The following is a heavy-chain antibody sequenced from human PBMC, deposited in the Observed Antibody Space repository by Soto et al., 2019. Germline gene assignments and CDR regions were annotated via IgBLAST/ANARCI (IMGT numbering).Heavy chain of an antibody. CDR3: ARFVPCSDGTCALAY. V-gene: IGHV4-59*12. Sequence: PSETLSLTCTVSGGSISSYYWSWIRQPPGKGLEWIGYIYFTGSTNYNPSLKSRVTISVDTSKNQFSLKLTSVTAADTAVYYCARFVPCSDGTCALAYWGQGTLVTVYS. D-gene: IGHD2-15*01. CDR2: IYFTGST. CDR1: GGSISSYY. J-gene: IGHJ4*02.